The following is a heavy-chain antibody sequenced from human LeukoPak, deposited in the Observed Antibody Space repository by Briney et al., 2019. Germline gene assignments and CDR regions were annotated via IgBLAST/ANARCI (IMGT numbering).Heavy chain of an antibody. CDR1: GFSVNSNY. CDR3: ARAGPYDAFDI. J-gene: IGHJ3*02. V-gene: IGHV3-53*04. D-gene: IGHD1-14*01. Sequence: GGSLRLSCAASGFSVNSNYMSWVRQAPGKGLEWVLVIYSGGSTYYADSVRGRFTTSRHISKNTLYLQMNSLRAEDTAVYYCARAGPYDAFDIWGQGTMVTVSS. CDR2: IYSGGST.